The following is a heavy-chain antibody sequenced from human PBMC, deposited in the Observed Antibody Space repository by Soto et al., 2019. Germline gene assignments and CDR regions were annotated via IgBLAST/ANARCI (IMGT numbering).Heavy chain of an antibody. Sequence: SETLSLTCTVSGGSISGYYWSWIRQPPGKGLEWIGYIYYSGSTNYNPSLKSRVTISVDTSKNQFSLKLSSVTAADTAVYYCARSYDFWSVHWFDPWGQGTLVTVSS. D-gene: IGHD3-3*01. CDR1: GGSISGYY. V-gene: IGHV4-59*01. CDR2: IYYSGST. CDR3: ARSYDFWSVHWFDP. J-gene: IGHJ5*02.